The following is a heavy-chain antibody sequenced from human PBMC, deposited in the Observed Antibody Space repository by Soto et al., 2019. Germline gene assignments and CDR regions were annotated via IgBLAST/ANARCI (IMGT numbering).Heavy chain of an antibody. J-gene: IGHJ5*02. CDR2: IYFSGST. CDR3: ARGSSWSGYLRSNRFDP. CDR1: GDSISSGGYY. Sequence: QVQLQESGPGLVKPSQTLSLTCTVSGDSISSGGYYWSWIRQHPGKGLEWIGYIYFSGSTYYNPSLQRRVTISADTATNQFALRLTSVTAADTAVYYCARGSSWSGYLRSNRFDPWGEGTLVTVSS. D-gene: IGHD3-3*01. V-gene: IGHV4-31*03.